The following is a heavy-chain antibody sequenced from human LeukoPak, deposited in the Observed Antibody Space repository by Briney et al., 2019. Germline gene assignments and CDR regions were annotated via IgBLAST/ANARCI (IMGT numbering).Heavy chain of an antibody. CDR3: ARLGGSSWYVAYFDY. CDR1: GYSSTGYW. Sequence: GESLKISCKGSGYSSTGYWIGWVRQMPGKGLEWMGIIYPGDSDTRYSPSFQGQVTISADKSISTAYLQWSSLKASDTAMYYCARLGGSSWYVAYFDYWGRGTLVTVSS. D-gene: IGHD6-13*01. V-gene: IGHV5-51*01. CDR2: IYPGDSDT. J-gene: IGHJ4*02.